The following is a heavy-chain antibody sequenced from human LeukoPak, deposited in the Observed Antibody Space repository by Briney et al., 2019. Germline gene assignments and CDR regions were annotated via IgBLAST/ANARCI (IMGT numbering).Heavy chain of an antibody. CDR2: ISRSGGTT. D-gene: IGHD2-15*01. Sequence: GGSLRLSSAASAFTFSSYDMTWVRQTPGKGLQWVALISRSGGTTYYADSVKGRSTISRDNSKYTLYLQMTSLRAEDTAEYYCAKRGGTESFYYYYYMDVWGKGTTVTVSS. CDR1: AFTFSSYD. J-gene: IGHJ6*03. V-gene: IGHV3-23*01. CDR3: AKRGGTESFYYYYYMDV.